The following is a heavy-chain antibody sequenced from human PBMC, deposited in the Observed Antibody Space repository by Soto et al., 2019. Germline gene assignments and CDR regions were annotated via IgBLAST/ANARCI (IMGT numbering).Heavy chain of an antibody. J-gene: IGHJ5*02. V-gene: IGHV1-18*01. CDR3: ARDREYNWNYDWFDP. Sequence: QVQLVQSGAEVKKPGASVKVSCKASGYTSTSYGISWVRQAPGQGLEWMGWISTYNGNTNFTQKLQGRVTMTTDTSTSTAYMELRSLRSDDTAVYYCARDREYNWNYDWFDPWGQGTLVTVSS. CDR1: GYTSTSYG. CDR2: ISTYNGNT. D-gene: IGHD1-7*01.